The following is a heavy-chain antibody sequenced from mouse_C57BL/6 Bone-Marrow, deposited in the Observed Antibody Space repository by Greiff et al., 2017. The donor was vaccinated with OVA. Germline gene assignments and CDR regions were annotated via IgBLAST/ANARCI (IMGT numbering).Heavy chain of an antibody. J-gene: IGHJ1*03. CDR3: ASRYYYGSSSDLEV. CDR1: GYTFTTYP. Sequence: QVQLQQSGAELVKPGASVKMSCKASGYTFTTYPIEWMKQNHGKSLEWIGNFHPYNDDTKYNEKFKGKATLTVEKSSSTAYLELSRLTSDDSAVYDGASRYYYGSSSDLEVWGTGTTVTVAT. V-gene: IGHV1-47*01. CDR2: FHPYNDDT. D-gene: IGHD1-1*01.